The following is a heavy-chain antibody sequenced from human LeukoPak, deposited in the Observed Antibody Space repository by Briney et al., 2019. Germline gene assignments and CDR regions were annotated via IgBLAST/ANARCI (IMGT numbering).Heavy chain of an antibody. CDR2: INHSGST. CDR3: ARGRGYRNNCYDP. Sequence: SETLSLTCAVYGGSFSGYYWSWIRQPPGKGLEWIGEINHSGSTNYNPSFKSRVTISVDTSKNQFSLKLSCVTAADTAVYYCARGRGYRNNCYDPWGQGTLVTVSP. D-gene: IGHD6-13*01. CDR1: GGSFSGYY. J-gene: IGHJ5*02. V-gene: IGHV4-34*01.